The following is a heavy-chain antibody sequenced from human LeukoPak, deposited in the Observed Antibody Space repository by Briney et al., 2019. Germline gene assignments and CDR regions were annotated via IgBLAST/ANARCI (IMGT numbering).Heavy chain of an antibody. J-gene: IGHJ5*02. Sequence: GASVKVSCKASGGTLSSYAISWVRQAPGQGLEWMGGIIPIFGTANYAQKFQGRVTITADKSTSTAYMELSSLRSEDTAVYYCARVGYSSHGFDPWGQGTLVTVSS. V-gene: IGHV1-69*06. CDR2: IIPIFGTA. D-gene: IGHD6-13*01. CDR3: ARVGYSSHGFDP. CDR1: GGTLSSYA.